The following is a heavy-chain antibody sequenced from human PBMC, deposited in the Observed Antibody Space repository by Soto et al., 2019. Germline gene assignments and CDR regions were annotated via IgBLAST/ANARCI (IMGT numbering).Heavy chain of an antibody. CDR3: AKDLEMATISYYYYYGMDV. V-gene: IGHV3-30*18. CDR2: ISYDGSNK. J-gene: IGHJ6*02. D-gene: IGHD5-12*01. Sequence: GGSLRLSCAASGFTFSSYGMHWVRQAPGKGLEWVAVISYDGSNKYYAGSVKGRFTISRDNSKNTLYLQMNSLRAEDTAVYYCAKDLEMATISYYYYYGMDVWGQGTTVTVSS. CDR1: GFTFSSYG.